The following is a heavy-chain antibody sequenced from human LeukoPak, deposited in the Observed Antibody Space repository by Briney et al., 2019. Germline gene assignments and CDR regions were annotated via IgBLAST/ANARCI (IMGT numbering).Heavy chain of an antibody. Sequence: SETLSLTCSVSGDSFSNDNYFWSWIRQPPGRGPEWIGYIYHSGDTYYNPSLKSRVSLSIDTPKNQFSLQLSSVTAADTAVYSCARDLQDQKNVLHLWGQRTMFTVSS. D-gene: IGHD1-1*01. J-gene: IGHJ3*01. CDR3: ARDLQDQKNVLHL. CDR1: GDSFSNDNYF. CDR2: IYHSGDT. V-gene: IGHV4-30-4*08.